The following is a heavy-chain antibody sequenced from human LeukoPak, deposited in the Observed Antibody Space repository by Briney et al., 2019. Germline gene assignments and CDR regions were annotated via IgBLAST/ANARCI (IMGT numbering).Heavy chain of an antibody. CDR2: IKQDGSEK. CDR3: ARVLAVPAAFYFYYGLDV. J-gene: IGHJ6*02. D-gene: IGHD2-2*01. CDR1: GFTFSSYW. Sequence: GGSLRLSCAASGFTFSSYWMSWIRQAPGKGLEWVANIKQDGSEKYYVDSVKGRFTISRDNAKNSLYLQMNSLRAEDTAVYFCARVLAVPAAFYFYYGLDVWGQGTTVTVSS. V-gene: IGHV3-7*04.